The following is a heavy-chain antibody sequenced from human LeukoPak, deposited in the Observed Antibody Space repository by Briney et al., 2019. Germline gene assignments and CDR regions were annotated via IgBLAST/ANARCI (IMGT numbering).Heavy chain of an antibody. J-gene: IGHJ6*02. V-gene: IGHV1-18*01. D-gene: IGHD3-22*01. CDR2: ISAYNGNT. CDR3: ARGGRFVGLPSDGIEWLLPYYYYYGMDV. Sequence: ASVKVSCKASGYTFTSYGISWVRQAPGQGLEWMGWISAYNGNTNYAQKLQGRVTMTTDTSTSTAYMELRSLRSDDTAVYYGARGGRFVGLPSDGIEWLLPYYYYYGMDVWGQGTTVTVSS. CDR1: GYTFTSYG.